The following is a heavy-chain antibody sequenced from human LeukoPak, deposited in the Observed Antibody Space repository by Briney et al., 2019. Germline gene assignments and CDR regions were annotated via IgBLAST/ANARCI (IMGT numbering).Heavy chain of an antibody. Sequence: GGSLRLSCAVSGLTFNNYAMTWLRQAPGKGLEWVSSISGSGGRTNYADSVKGRFTISRDNSKNTLYLQMNSLRDEDTAVYYCAKSSYYDSSGYYREYYFDFWGQGTLVTVSS. CDR3: AKSSYYDSSGYYREYYFDF. CDR2: ISGSGGRT. V-gene: IGHV3-23*01. J-gene: IGHJ4*02. D-gene: IGHD3-22*01. CDR1: GLTFNNYA.